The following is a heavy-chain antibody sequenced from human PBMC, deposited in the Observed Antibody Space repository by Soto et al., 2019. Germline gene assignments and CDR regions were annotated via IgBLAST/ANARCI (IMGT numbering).Heavy chain of an antibody. CDR2: INPDGGST. Sequence: ASVKVSCKASGYTFISYYMHWVRQAPGQGLEWMGIINPDGGSTRYAQKFQGRVTMTRDTSTSTVYMELSSLRSEDTAVYYCEKAPRGAIIITKNSAQLDYWGQGTLVTVSS. CDR3: EKAPRGAIIITKNSAQLDY. V-gene: IGHV1-46*01. J-gene: IGHJ4*02. CDR1: GYTFISYY. D-gene: IGHD3-22*01.